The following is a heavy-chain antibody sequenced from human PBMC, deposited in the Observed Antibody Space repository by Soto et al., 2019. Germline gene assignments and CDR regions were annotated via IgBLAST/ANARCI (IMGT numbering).Heavy chain of an antibody. V-gene: IGHV3-74*01. J-gene: IGHJ3*02. CDR3: ARDVYYYDSSGYSGDAFDI. CDR1: GFTFSSHW. Sequence: GGSLRLSCAASGFTFSSHWMHWVRQAPGKGLVWVSRMNSDGSSRSYADSVKGRFTISRDNAKNTLYLQVNSLRAEDTAVYYCARDVYYYDSSGYSGDAFDIWGQGTMVTVSS. D-gene: IGHD3-22*01. CDR2: MNSDGSSR.